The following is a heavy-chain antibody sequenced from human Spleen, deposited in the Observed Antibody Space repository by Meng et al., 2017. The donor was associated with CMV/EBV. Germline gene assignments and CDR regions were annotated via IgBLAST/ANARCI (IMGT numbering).Heavy chain of an antibody. J-gene: IGHJ2*01. CDR3: ARVDIVVVPAAPSPWYFDL. CDR1: GGSYY. CDR2: IYYSGRP. V-gene: IGHV4-31*02. D-gene: IGHD2-2*03. Sequence: GGSYYWTWIRQHPGKGLEWIGYIYYSGRPYYNPSLKSRVAISVDTSRNRFSLMLTSVTVADTAVYYCARVDIVVVPAAPSPWYFDLWGRGTLVTVSS.